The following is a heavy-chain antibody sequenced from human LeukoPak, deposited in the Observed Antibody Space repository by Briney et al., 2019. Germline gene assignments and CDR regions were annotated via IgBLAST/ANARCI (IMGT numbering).Heavy chain of an antibody. CDR2: ISAYNGNT. CDR3: ARDGDDYGDYFDY. D-gene: IGHD4-17*01. J-gene: IGHJ4*02. CDR1: GYTFTSCG. V-gene: IGHV1-18*01. Sequence: ASVKVSCKASGYTFTSCGINWVRQAPGQGLEWMGWISAYNGNTNYAQKLQGRVTMTRDTSTSTVYMELSSLRSEDTAVYYCARDGDDYGDYFDYWGQGTLVTVSS.